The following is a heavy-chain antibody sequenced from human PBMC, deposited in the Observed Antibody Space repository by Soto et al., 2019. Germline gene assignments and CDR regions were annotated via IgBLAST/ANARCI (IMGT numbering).Heavy chain of an antibody. CDR2: IWYDGSNK. V-gene: IGHV3-33*01. D-gene: IGHD3-22*01. Sequence: QVQLVESGGGVVQPGRSLRLSCAASGFTFSSYGMHWVRQAPGKGLEWVAVIWYDGSNKYYADSVKGRFTISRDNSKNTLYLQMNSLRAEDTAVYYCARQHYDSSGLFDYWGQGTLVTVSS. CDR1: GFTFSSYG. J-gene: IGHJ4*02. CDR3: ARQHYDSSGLFDY.